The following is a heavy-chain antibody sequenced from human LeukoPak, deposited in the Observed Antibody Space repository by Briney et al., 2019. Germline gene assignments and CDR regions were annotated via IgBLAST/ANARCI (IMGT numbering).Heavy chain of an antibody. CDR3: ARGRGSSSWNV. CDR2: IYSGGSS. J-gene: IGHJ4*02. CDR1: GGSISSSSYY. Sequence: SETLSLTCTVSGGSISSSSYYWGWIRQPPGKGLEWIGSIYSGGSSYYNPSLKSRVSISVDTSNNQFSLKVNSVTAADTAVYYCARGRGSSSWNVWGQGTLVTVSS. V-gene: IGHV4-39*07. D-gene: IGHD6-13*01.